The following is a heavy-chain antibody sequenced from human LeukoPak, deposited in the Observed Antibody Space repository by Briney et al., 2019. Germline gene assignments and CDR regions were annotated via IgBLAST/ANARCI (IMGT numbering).Heavy chain of an antibody. CDR2: ISSSGRYI. CDR3: VRSMVRGSYPSYFDY. J-gene: IGHJ4*02. V-gene: IGHV3-11*04. Sequence: GGSLRLSCAASGFTFSDYYMSWIRQAPGKGLEWVSYISSSGRYIYYADSVKGRFSISRDNAKNSLYLQMNSLRAENTAVYYCVRSMVRGSYPSYFDYWGQGTLITVSS. D-gene: IGHD3-10*01. CDR1: GFTFSDYY.